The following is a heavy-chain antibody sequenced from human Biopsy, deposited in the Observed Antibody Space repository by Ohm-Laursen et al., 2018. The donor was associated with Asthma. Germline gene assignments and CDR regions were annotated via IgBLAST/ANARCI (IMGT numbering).Heavy chain of an antibody. CDR2: IGQSGYT. CDR3: ARAAITGIRGWFDP. J-gene: IGHJ5*02. V-gene: IGHV4-34*01. D-gene: IGHD1-20*01. CDR1: GGSFSYY. Sequence: PSETLSLTCDVYGGSFSYYWNWIRQPPGKGLEWIGEIGQSGYTNYNPSLKSRVTISADTSKNQFHLNLSSVTAADTAVYFCARAAITGIRGWFDPWGQGTQVTVSS.